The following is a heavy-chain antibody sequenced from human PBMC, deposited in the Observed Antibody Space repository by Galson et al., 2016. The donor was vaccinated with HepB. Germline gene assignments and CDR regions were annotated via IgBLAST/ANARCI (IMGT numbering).Heavy chain of an antibody. CDR1: GLTFSRYS. J-gene: IGHJ4*01. V-gene: IGHV3-21*04. D-gene: IGHD5-24*01. CDR2: ISSSSAYM. CDR3: AEMPTVDW. Sequence: SLRLSCAASGLTFSRYSMNWVRQASGKGLEWVSSISSSSAYMYYADSVKGRFTISRDNAKNSLYLQMNSLRAEDTAVYFCAEMPTVDWWGQGTLVTVSS.